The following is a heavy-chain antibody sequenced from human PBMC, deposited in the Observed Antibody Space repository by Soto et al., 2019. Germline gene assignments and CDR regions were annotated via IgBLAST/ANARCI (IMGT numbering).Heavy chain of an antibody. V-gene: IGHV2-5*02. Sequence: QITLKESGPPLVKPTQTLTLTCTFSGFSLSTSGVGVGWIRQPPGKALEWLALIYWDDDKRYSPSLKSRLTITKDTSKNQVVLTMTNMDPVDTATYYCAHSNAYDWLSQFDYWGQGTLVTVSS. D-gene: IGHD3-9*01. J-gene: IGHJ4*02. CDR2: IYWDDDK. CDR3: AHSNAYDWLSQFDY. CDR1: GFSLSTSGVG.